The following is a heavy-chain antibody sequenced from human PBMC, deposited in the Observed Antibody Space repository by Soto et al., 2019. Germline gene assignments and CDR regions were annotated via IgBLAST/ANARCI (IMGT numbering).Heavy chain of an antibody. D-gene: IGHD3-16*02. CDR1: GGTFSSSG. CDR2: IVPSLDTT. V-gene: IGHV1-69*11. J-gene: IGHJ6*01. CDR3: ARWPQPRYTADPYAVEV. Sequence: QVHLVQSGTEVKKPGSSVKVSCKASGGTFSSSGFSWVRQAPGLGLEWMGMIVPSLDTTNYGQKFQARVSITADEVTSTAYMELRSLRSEDTAVYYCARWPQPRYTADPYAVEVWGHGTRVIFSS.